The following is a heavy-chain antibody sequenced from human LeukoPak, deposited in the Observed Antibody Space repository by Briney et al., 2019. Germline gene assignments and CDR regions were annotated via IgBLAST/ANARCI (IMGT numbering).Heavy chain of an antibody. CDR2: ISGSGGST. V-gene: IGHV3-23*01. CDR3: ASLGYCSGGSCSNFGY. CDR1: GFTFSSYA. J-gene: IGHJ4*02. D-gene: IGHD2-15*01. Sequence: GGSLRLSCAASGFTFSSYAMSWVRQAPGKGLERVSSISGSGGSTYYADSVKGRFTISRDDSKNTLYLQMNSLRAEDTALYYCASLGYCSGGSCSNFGYWGQGTLVTVSS.